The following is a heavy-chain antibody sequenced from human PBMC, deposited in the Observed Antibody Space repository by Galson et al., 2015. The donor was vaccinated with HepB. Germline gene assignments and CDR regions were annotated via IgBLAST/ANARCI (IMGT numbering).Heavy chain of an antibody. V-gene: IGHV3-53*04. CDR3: ARGPRYYYDSSGPGYFDY. D-gene: IGHD3-22*01. CDR1: GFTVSSNY. Sequence: SLRLSCAASGFTVSSNYMSWVRQAPGKGLEWVSLIHSGTSTYYADSVRGRFTISRHNFKNTLYLQMNSLRAEDTAVYYCARGPRYYYDSSGPGYFDYWGQGTLVTVSS. CDR2: IHSGTST. J-gene: IGHJ4*02.